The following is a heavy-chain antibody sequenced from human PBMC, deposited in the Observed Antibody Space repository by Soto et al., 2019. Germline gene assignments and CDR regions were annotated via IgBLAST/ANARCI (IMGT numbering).Heavy chain of an antibody. Sequence: PGGSLRLSCAASGFTFSSYSMNWVRQAPGKGLEWVAIISYDGNNQYYADSVKGRFTISRDNSKNTMYLQMSSLRGEDTAVYYCAKVDGIAVAGQIDYWGQGTLVTVSS. CDR1: GFTFSSYS. J-gene: IGHJ4*02. D-gene: IGHD6-19*01. CDR2: ISYDGNNQ. CDR3: AKVDGIAVAGQIDY. V-gene: IGHV3-30*18.